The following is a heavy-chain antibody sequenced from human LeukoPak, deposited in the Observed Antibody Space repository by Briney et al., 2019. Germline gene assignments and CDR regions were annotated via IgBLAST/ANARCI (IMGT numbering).Heavy chain of an antibody. CDR1: GGSISSSSYY. D-gene: IGHD6-25*01. Sequence: PSETLSLTCTVSGGSISSSSYYWSWIRQPPGKGLEWIGNMHYSGNTNYNPSLKSRVAISVDTSMNQFSLQLTSATAADTAVYYCARDSLLRGSGWDYWYFDLWGRGTLVTVSS. CDR2: MHYSGNT. CDR3: ARDSLLRGSGWDYWYFDL. V-gene: IGHV4-61*01. J-gene: IGHJ2*01.